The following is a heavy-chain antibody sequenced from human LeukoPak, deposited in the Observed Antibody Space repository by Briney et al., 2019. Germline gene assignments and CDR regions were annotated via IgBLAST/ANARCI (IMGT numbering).Heavy chain of an antibody. V-gene: IGHV3-48*02. D-gene: IGHD4-17*01. Sequence: GGSLRLSCAASGFTFSSYSMNWVRQAPGKGLDWLSYISSSSSTIYYADSVKGRFTISRDNAKNSLYLQMNSLRDEDTAVYYCARTLHDYGDHEVIDYWGQGTLVTVSS. CDR2: ISSSSSTI. CDR3: ARTLHDYGDHEVIDY. CDR1: GFTFSSYS. J-gene: IGHJ4*02.